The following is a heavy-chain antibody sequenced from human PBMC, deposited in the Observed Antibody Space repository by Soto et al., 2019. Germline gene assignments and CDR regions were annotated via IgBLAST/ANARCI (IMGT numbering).Heavy chain of an antibody. Sequence: EVQLVESGGGLVQPGGSLRLCCAASGFTFSSYSMNWVRQAPGKGLEWVSYISSSSSTIYYADSVKGRFTNSRDNAKNSLYLQMNSLRDEGTAVYYCASELAALTWFDPWGQGTLVTVSS. J-gene: IGHJ5*02. D-gene: IGHD1-1*01. CDR3: ASELAALTWFDP. CDR2: ISSSSSTI. V-gene: IGHV3-48*02. CDR1: GFTFSSYS.